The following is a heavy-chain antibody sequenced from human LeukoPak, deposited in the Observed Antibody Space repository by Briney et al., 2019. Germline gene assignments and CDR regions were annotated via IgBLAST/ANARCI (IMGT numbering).Heavy chain of an antibody. CDR3: ARGGGDDYGDYEYYFDY. V-gene: IGHV4-61*01. D-gene: IGHD4-17*01. CDR1: GGSVSSGSYS. Sequence: SETLSLTCTVSGGSVSSGSYSWSWIRQPPGKGLEWIGYIYYSGSTNYNPSLKSRVTISVDTSKNQFSLKLSSVTAADTAVYYCARGGGDDYGDYEYYFDYWGQGTLVTVSS. J-gene: IGHJ4*02. CDR2: IYYSGST.